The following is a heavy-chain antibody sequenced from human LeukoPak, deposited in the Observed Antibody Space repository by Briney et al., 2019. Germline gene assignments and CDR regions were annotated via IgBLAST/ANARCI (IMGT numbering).Heavy chain of an antibody. J-gene: IGHJ4*02. CDR3: AREGSIVARTDY. V-gene: IGHV3-74*01. CDR1: GIALSNYW. D-gene: IGHD3-16*02. CDR2: INSEGTGT. Sequence: GGSLRLSCAASGIALSNYWMHWVRQAPGKGLVWVSRINSEGTGTSYADSVKGRFTISRDNSKNTLYLQMNSLRAEDTAVYYCAREGSIVARTDYWGQGALVIVSS.